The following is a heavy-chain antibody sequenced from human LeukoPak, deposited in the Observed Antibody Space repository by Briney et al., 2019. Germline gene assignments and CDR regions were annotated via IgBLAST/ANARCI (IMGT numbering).Heavy chain of an antibody. V-gene: IGHV4-4*02. J-gene: IGHJ1*01. CDR3: AGHDSSGTYFQH. CDR1: GGSISSVNL. Sequence: PSETLSLTCAVSGGSISSVNLWSWVRQPPGKGLEWVGEMYLSGTTTYNPSLKSRVTISIDKSKNQFSLSLRSVTAADTAVYYCAGHDSSGTYFQHWGQGTLVTVSS. CDR2: MYLSGTT. D-gene: IGHD3-22*01.